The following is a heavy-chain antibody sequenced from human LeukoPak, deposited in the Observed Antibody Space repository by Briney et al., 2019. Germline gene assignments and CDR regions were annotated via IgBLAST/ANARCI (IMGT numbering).Heavy chain of an antibody. V-gene: IGHV1-18*01. CDR2: ISAYNGNT. CDR1: GYTFTTYG. J-gene: IGHJ6*02. Sequence: GASVKVSCKASGYTFTTYGISWVRQAPGQGLEWMGWISAYNGNTNYAQKFQDRVTMTTATSTSTVYMELRSLRSDDTAVYYCARALQLVVPSVVKPTCYYYGMDVWGQGTTVTVSS. D-gene: IGHD2-2*01. CDR3: ARALQLVVPSVVKPTCYYYGMDV.